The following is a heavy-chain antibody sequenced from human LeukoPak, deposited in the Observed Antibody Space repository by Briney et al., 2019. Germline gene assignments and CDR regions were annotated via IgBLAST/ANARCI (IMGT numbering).Heavy chain of an antibody. CDR3: AREGSRIKDMDV. V-gene: IGHV3-21*01. CDR1: GFTFSSYS. CDR2: IGGSGTDR. Sequence: GGSLRLSCAASGFTFSSYSMNWVGQAPGKGLEWVSSIGGSGTDRYHADSVKGRFAISRDNAKDSLYLLMNSLRAEDTAVYYCAREGSRIKDMDVWGQGTTVTVSS. D-gene: IGHD2-15*01. J-gene: IGHJ6*02.